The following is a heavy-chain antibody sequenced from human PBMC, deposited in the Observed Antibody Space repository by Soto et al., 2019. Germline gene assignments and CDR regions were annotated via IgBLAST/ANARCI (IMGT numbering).Heavy chain of an antibody. CDR3: ARVGLGYCGGGSCYSGYNWFDP. D-gene: IGHD2-15*01. V-gene: IGHV1-69*06. CDR1: GGTFSSYA. J-gene: IGHJ5*02. Sequence: QVQLVQSGAEVKKPGSSVKVSCKASGGTFSSYAISWVRQAPGQGLEWMGGIIPIFGTANYAQKFQGRVTITADKSTSTAYMELSSLRSEDTAVYYCARVGLGYCGGGSCYSGYNWFDPWGQGTLVTVSS. CDR2: IIPIFGTA.